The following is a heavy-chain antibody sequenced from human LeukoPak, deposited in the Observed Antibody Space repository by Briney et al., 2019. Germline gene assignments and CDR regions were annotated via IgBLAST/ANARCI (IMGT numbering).Heavy chain of an antibody. V-gene: IGHV3-15*01. Sequence: PGGSLRLSCAASGFTFSNAWMSWVRQAPGKGLEWVGRIKSKTDGGTTDYAAPVKGRFTISRDDSKNTLYLQMNSLKTEDTAECYCTTAVPRYGGNSRSSEFDYWGQGTLVTVSS. CDR3: TTAVPRYGGNSRSSEFDY. D-gene: IGHD4-23*01. CDR2: IKSKTDGGTT. CDR1: GFTFSNAW. J-gene: IGHJ4*02.